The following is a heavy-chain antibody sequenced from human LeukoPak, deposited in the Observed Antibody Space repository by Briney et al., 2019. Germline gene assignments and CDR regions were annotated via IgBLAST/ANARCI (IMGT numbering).Heavy chain of an antibody. J-gene: IGHJ4*02. CDR2: IIPIFGTA. V-gene: IGHV1-69*06. Sequence: GASVKVSCKASGGTFSSYAISWVRQAPGQGLEWMGGIIPIFGTANYAQKFQGRVTITADKSTGTAYMELSSLRSEDTAVYYCARAYCSSTSCYGDYFDYWGQGTLVTVSS. D-gene: IGHD2-2*01. CDR1: GGTFSSYA. CDR3: ARAYCSSTSCYGDYFDY.